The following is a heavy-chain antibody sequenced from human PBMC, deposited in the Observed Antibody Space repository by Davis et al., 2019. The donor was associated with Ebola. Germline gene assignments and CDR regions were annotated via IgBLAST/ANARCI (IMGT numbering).Heavy chain of an antibody. V-gene: IGHV1-69*13. D-gene: IGHD3-22*01. Sequence: SVKVSCKASGGIFSSYAISWVRQAPGQGLEWMGGIIPIFGTANYAQKFQGRVTITADESTSTAYMELSSLRSEDTAVYYCACSQDYSTYYYDSSGYYFDYWGQGTLVTVSS. CDR2: IIPIFGTA. CDR3: ACSQDYSTYYYDSSGYYFDY. J-gene: IGHJ4*02. CDR1: GGIFSSYA.